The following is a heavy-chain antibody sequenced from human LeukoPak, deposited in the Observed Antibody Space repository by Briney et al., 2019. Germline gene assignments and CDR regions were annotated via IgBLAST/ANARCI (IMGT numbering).Heavy chain of an antibody. CDR3: ARDGSASFDY. J-gene: IGHJ4*02. V-gene: IGHV3-7*01. CDR1: GFTFSSYA. CDR2: IKQDGSEK. D-gene: IGHD6-25*01. Sequence: PGGSLRLSCAASGFTFSSYAMSWVRQAPGKGPEWVANIKQDGSEKYYVDPVKGRFTISRDNAETSLHLQMNSLRAEDTAVYYCARDGSASFDYWGQGTLVTVSS.